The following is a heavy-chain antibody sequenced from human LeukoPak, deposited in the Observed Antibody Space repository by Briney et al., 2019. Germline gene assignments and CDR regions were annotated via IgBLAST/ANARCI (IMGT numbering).Heavy chain of an antibody. CDR1: GGSISSYY. Sequence: SETLSLTCTVSGGSISSYYWSWIRQPPGKGLEWIGEINQSGSTDYNPSLNSRVTMSVDTSKNQFSLKLSSVTAADTAVYYCARQEMATIGRAFDIWGQGTMVTVSS. J-gene: IGHJ3*02. CDR2: INQSGST. V-gene: IGHV4-34*01. CDR3: ARQEMATIGRAFDI. D-gene: IGHD5-24*01.